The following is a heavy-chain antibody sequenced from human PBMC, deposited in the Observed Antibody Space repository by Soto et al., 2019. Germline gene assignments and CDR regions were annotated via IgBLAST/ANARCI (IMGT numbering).Heavy chain of an antibody. J-gene: IGHJ5*02. CDR3: ARGIKYGDYSRGFAP. V-gene: IGHV4-59*01. Sequence: PSETLSLTCTVSGDSMSSFYWNWIRQPPGKGLEWIGYIYYSGSTNYNPSLKSRVTISVDTSKNQFSLKLSSVTAADTAVYYCARGIKYGDYSRGFAPWAPGTLVTVSS. CDR1: GDSMSSFY. CDR2: IYYSGST. D-gene: IGHD4-17*01.